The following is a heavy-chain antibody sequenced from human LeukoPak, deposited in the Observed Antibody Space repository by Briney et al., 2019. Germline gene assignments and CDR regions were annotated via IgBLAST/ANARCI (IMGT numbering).Heavy chain of an antibody. CDR2: MSYDGSNK. Sequence: GGSLTLSCVACGFAFSIYSLQWVRQAPGRGLEWVAVMSYDGSNKHYADSVKGRFSISRDMSKNTVFLQMAGLKTEDTAVYYCARVRVPSRVLLPYFDYWGRGTLVTVSS. V-gene: IGHV3-30*03. CDR1: GFAFSIYS. J-gene: IGHJ4*02. D-gene: IGHD3-10*01. CDR3: ARVRVPSRVLLPYFDY.